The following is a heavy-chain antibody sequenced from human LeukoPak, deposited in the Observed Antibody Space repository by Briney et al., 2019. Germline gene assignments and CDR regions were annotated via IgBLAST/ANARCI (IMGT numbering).Heavy chain of an antibody. Sequence: PGGSLRLSCAASGFTFSSFAMTWVRQAPGKGLEWVSGFDGNGPNTYYADSVKGRWTISRDNSRNTLYLQMNSLRAEDTAVYYCARGREWELLGAFDIWGQGTMVTVSS. J-gene: IGHJ3*02. V-gene: IGHV3-23*01. D-gene: IGHD1-26*01. CDR3: ARGREWELLGAFDI. CDR2: FDGNGPNT. CDR1: GFTFSSFA.